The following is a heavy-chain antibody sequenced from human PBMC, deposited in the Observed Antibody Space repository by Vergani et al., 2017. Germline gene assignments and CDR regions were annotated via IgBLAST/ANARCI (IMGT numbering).Heavy chain of an antibody. CDR3: ARRWSQLERGDAFDI. D-gene: IGHD2-2*01. CDR2: IDPSDSYT. Sequence: EVQLVQSGAEVKKPGESLRISCKGSGYSFTSYWISWVRQMPGKGLEWMGRIDPSDSYTNYSPSFQGHVTISSDKSISTAYLQWSSLKASDTAMYYCARRWSQLERGDAFDIWGQGTMVTVSS. CDR1: GYSFTSYW. J-gene: IGHJ3*02. V-gene: IGHV5-10-1*03.